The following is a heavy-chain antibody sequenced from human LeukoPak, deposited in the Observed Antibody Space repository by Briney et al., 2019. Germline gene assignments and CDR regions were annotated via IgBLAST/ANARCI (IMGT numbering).Heavy chain of an antibody. CDR2: IYYSGST. Sequence: PSETLSLTCTVSGGPISSSSYYWGWIRQPPGKGLEWIGSIYYSGSTYYNPSLKSRVTISVDTSKNQFSLKLSSVTAADTAVYYCARLERNQLLPRGYWGQGTLVTVSS. CDR1: GGPISSSSYY. CDR3: ARLERNQLLPRGY. J-gene: IGHJ4*02. V-gene: IGHV4-39*01. D-gene: IGHD2-2*01.